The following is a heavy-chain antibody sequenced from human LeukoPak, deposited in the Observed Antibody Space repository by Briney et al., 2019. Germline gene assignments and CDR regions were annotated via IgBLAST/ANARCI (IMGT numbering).Heavy chain of an antibody. V-gene: IGHV1-2*02. CDR2: INPNSGGT. CDR1: GYTFSANY. Sequence: ASVKVSCKTSGYTFSANYLHWVRQDPGQGLEWMGWINPNSGGTYYAQKFQGRVTLTRDRSISTAYMELNGLRSDDTALYYCARERVAPGRMIDFWGQGTLVAVSS. CDR3: ARERVAPGRMIDF. D-gene: IGHD6-13*01. J-gene: IGHJ4*02.